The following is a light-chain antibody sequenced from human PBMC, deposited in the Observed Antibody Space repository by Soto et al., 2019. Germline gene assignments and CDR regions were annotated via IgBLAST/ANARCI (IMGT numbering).Light chain of an antibody. CDR3: SSYGGRNNLL. Sequence: QSALTQPPSASGSPGQSVTISCTGISSDVGGYNYVSWYQQHPGKAPKVMIYEVSKRPSGVPDRFSGSKSGNTASLTVSGLQAEDEADYYCSSYGGRNNLLFGGGTKVTVL. J-gene: IGLJ2*01. CDR1: SSDVGGYNY. CDR2: EVS. V-gene: IGLV2-8*01.